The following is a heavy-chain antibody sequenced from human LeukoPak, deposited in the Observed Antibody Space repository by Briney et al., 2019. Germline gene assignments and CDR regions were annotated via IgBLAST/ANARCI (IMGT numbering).Heavy chain of an antibody. Sequence: GGSLRLSCAASGFTFSSYSMNWVSQAPGKGLEWVSSISSSSSYIYYADSVKGRFTISRDNAKNSLYLQMNSLRAEDTAVYYCARDPTVYGRGWFDPWGQGTLVTVSS. D-gene: IGHD2/OR15-2a*01. CDR3: ARDPTVYGRGWFDP. V-gene: IGHV3-21*01. CDR1: GFTFSSYS. J-gene: IGHJ5*02. CDR2: ISSSSSYI.